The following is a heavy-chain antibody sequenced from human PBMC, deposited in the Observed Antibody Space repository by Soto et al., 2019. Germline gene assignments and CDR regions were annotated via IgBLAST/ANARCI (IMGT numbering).Heavy chain of an antibody. V-gene: IGHV3-15*07. CDR3: TTQQLVLCREGVYYYYGMDV. CDR1: GFTFSNAW. D-gene: IGHD6-13*01. J-gene: IGHJ6*02. CDR2: IKSKTDGGTT. Sequence: GGSLRLSCAASGFTFSNAWMNWVRQAPGKGLEWVGRIKSKTDGGTTDYAAPVKGRFTISRDDSKNTLYLQMNSLKTEDTAVYYCTTQQLVLCREGVYYYYGMDVWGQGTTVTVSS.